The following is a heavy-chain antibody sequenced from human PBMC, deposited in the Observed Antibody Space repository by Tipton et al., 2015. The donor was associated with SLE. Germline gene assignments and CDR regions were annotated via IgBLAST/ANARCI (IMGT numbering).Heavy chain of an antibody. J-gene: IGHJ4*02. Sequence: TLSLTCAVYGGSFSGYYWGWIRQPPGKGLEWIGEINHSGSTNYNPSLKSRVTISVDTSKNQFSLKLSSVTAADTAVYYCARGILEWSDYWGQGTLVTVSS. CDR2: INHSGST. CDR1: GGSFSGYY. CDR3: ARGILEWSDY. V-gene: IGHV4-34*01. D-gene: IGHD3-3*01.